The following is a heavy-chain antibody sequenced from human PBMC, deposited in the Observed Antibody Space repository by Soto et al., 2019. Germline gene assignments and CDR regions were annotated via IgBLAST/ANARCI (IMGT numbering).Heavy chain of an antibody. D-gene: IGHD5-18*01. V-gene: IGHV5-51*01. CDR2: IYPGDSDT. J-gene: IGHJ4*02. CDR3: AGTGGGLIQLRFIEY. CDR1: GYSFTSYW. Sequence: GESLKISCKGSGYSFTSYWIGWVRQMPGKGLEWMGIIYPGDSDTRYSPSFQGQVTISADKSISTAYLQWSSLKASDTAMYYCAGTGGGLIQLRFIEYWGQGTPVTVSS.